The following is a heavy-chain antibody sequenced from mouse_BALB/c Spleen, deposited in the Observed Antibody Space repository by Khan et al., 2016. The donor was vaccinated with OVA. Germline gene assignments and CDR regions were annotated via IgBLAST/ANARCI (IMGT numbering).Heavy chain of an antibody. J-gene: IGHJ3*01. CDR3: AREWAAWFPY. V-gene: IGHV1-77*01. Sequence: QVQLQQPGAELARPGASVKLSCKASGYTFTDYYINWMKQRTGQGLEWIGEIYPGSGNIYYNEKFKGKATLTADKSSSTAYMQLSSLTSEDSAVYFCAREWAAWFPYWGQGTLVTVSA. CDR2: IYPGSGNI. CDR1: GYTFTDYY.